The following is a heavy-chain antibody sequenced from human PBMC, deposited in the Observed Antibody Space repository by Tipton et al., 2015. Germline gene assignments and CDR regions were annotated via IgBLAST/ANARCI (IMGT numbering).Heavy chain of an antibody. Sequence: QLVQSGAEVKKPGSSVKVSCNASGGTFSSYSITWVRQAPGQGLEWMGGIVPLFGRTKYAQKFQGRVTFSADESTSTAYMELSSLRSDDTAVYYCARRPGDYVWGSYRSGYFGMDVWGQGTTVTVS. D-gene: IGHD3-16*02. CDR3: ARRPGDYVWGSYRSGYFGMDV. CDR1: GGTFSSYS. CDR2: IVPLFGRT. J-gene: IGHJ6*02. V-gene: IGHV1-69*01.